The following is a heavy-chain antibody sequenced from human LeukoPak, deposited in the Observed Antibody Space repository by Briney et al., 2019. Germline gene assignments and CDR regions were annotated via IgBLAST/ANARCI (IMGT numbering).Heavy chain of an antibody. CDR3: ARHGSILEQWLVPGYFQH. D-gene: IGHD6-19*01. Sequence: SETLSLTCTVSGGSISSYYWSWIRQPPGKGLEWIGYIYYSGSTNYNPSLKSRVTISVDTSKNQFSLKLSSVTAADTAVYYCARHGSILEQWLVPGYFQHWGQGTLVTVSS. CDR2: IYYSGST. CDR1: GGSISSYY. V-gene: IGHV4-59*08. J-gene: IGHJ1*01.